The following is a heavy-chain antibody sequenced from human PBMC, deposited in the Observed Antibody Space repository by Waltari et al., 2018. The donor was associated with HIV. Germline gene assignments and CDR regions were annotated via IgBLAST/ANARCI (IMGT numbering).Heavy chain of an antibody. CDR1: GGACSNYG. CDR2: IIPMFGTA. CDR3: ARGKDSSSWYHDSHYYGMDV. V-gene: IGHV1-69*01. D-gene: IGHD6-13*01. J-gene: IGHJ6*02. Sequence: VQHVQSGAEARKPGSSVKASCMDSGGACSNYGLSWARQAPGQGLEWMGGIIPMFGTAKYAQKFQGRVTITADESTSTAYMEVSSLRHEDTAVYYCARGKDSSSWYHDSHYYGMDVWGQGTTVTVSS.